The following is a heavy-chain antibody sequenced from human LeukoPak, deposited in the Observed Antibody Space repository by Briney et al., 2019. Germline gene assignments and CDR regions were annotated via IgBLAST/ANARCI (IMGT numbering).Heavy chain of an antibody. CDR3: ARGPAAGYVIDP. V-gene: IGHV1-46*01. CDR2: INPSGGST. J-gene: IGHJ5*02. Sequence: GGSVKVSCKASGYTFTSYYMHWVRQAPGQGLEWMGIINPSGGSTSYAQKFQGRVTMTRDASTSTVYMELSSLRSEDTAVYYCARGPAAGYVIDPWGQGTLVTVSS. CDR1: GYTFTSYY. D-gene: IGHD6-13*01.